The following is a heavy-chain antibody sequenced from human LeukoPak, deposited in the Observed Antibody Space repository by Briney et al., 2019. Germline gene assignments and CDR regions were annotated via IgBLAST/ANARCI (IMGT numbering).Heavy chain of an antibody. Sequence: EGSLRLSCAASGFTFSSYAMSWVRQAPGKGLEWVSAISGSGGSTYYADSVKGRFTISRDNSKNTLYLQMNSLRAEDTAVYYCAKDRGGTMVRGVFDYWGQGTLVTVSS. V-gene: IGHV3-23*01. D-gene: IGHD3-10*01. CDR3: AKDRGGTMVRGVFDY. CDR1: GFTFSSYA. J-gene: IGHJ4*02. CDR2: ISGSGGST.